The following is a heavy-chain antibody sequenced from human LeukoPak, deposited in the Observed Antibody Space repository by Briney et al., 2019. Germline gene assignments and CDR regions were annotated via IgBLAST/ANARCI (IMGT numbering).Heavy chain of an antibody. CDR2: IKEDGSVK. CDR1: GFSFTSYW. J-gene: IGHJ4*02. CDR3: ARGDFNDLRYGC. Sequence: PGGSLRLSCAASGFSFTSYWMSWVRQAPGKGLEWVANIKEDGSVKFYVDSVRGRFTISRDNTKNSLYLQTNGLRAEDTAMYYCARGDFNDLRYGCWGQGSLVTVSS. D-gene: IGHD2-21*02. V-gene: IGHV3-7*03.